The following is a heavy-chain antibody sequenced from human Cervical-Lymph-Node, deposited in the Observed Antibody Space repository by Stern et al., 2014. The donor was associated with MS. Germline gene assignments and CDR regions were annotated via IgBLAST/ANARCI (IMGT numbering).Heavy chain of an antibody. D-gene: IGHD5-12*01. CDR2: ISYDGSDK. J-gene: IGHJ4*02. V-gene: IGHV3-30*01. CDR1: GFTFSYHA. CDR3: ARGGAVATSDYYFDY. Sequence: VQLVQSGGGVVQPGRSLRLSCAASGFTFSYHAMHWVRQAPGKGLEWVAVISYDGSDKNDADSVKGRFTISRDNSRNTLYLQMNSLRVDDPAVYYCARGGAVATSDYYFDYWGQGILVTVSS.